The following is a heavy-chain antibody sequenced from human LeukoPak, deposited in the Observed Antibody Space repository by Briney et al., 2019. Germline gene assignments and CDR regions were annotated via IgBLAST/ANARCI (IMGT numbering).Heavy chain of an antibody. V-gene: IGHV3-7*01. J-gene: IGHJ6*02. Sequence: GGSLRLSCAVSGFSISNYWTTWVRQAPGKGLEWVANIKQDGSEKNYVDSVKGRFTISRDNAKYSVFLQMNSLRVEDTAVYYCAKVDVWGQGTTVTVSS. CDR3: AKVDV. CDR1: GFSISNYW. CDR2: IKQDGSEK.